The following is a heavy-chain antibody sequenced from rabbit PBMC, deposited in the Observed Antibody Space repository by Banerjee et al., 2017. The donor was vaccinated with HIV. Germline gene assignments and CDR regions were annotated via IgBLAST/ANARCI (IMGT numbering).Heavy chain of an antibody. J-gene: IGHJ4*01. D-gene: IGHD4-1*01. CDR3: ARDLAGVVGWNLNL. CDR1: GFDFSSSYY. Sequence: QSLEESGGDLVQPEGSLTLTCKASGFDFSSSYYMCWVRQAPGKGLEWIACIYTGSSGSTYYASWAKGRFTISKTSSTTVTLQMTSLTAADTATYFCARDLAGVVGWNLNLWGPGTLVTVS. CDR2: IYTGSSGST. V-gene: IGHV1S40*01.